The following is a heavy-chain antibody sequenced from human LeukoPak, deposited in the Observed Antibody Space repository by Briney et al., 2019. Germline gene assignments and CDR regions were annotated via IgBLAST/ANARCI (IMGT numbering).Heavy chain of an antibody. J-gene: IGHJ4*02. CDR1: GFTFDDYA. CDR2: INWNGGST. CDR3: ARARGSYYYDDTIDY. Sequence: GRSLRLSCAASGFTFDDYAMHWVRQAPGKGLEWVSGINWNGGSTGYADSVKGRFTISRDNAKNSLYLQMNSLRAEDTALYYCARARGSYYYDDTIDYWGQGTLVTVSS. V-gene: IGHV3-20*04. D-gene: IGHD3-22*01.